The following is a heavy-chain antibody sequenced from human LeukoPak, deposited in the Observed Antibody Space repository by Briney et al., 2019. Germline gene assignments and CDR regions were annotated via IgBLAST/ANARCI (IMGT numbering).Heavy chain of an antibody. Sequence: SETLSLTCTVSGGSISSSSYYWGWLRQPPGKGLEWIGSIYYSGSTYYNPSLKSRVTISVDTSKNQFSLKLSSVTAADTAVYYCARLWAYYYYMDVWGKGTTVTVSS. CDR1: GGSISSSSYY. CDR3: ARLWAYYYYMDV. CDR2: IYYSGST. J-gene: IGHJ6*03. V-gene: IGHV4-39*01. D-gene: IGHD7-27*01.